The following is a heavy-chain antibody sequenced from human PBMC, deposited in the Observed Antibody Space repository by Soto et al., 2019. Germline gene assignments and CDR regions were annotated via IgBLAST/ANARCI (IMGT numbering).Heavy chain of an antibody. CDR2: ISGSGGST. J-gene: IGHJ5*02. Sequence: GGSLRLSCAAPGFTFSSYAMSWVRQAPGKGLEWVSAISGSGGSTYYADSVKGRFTISRDNSKNTLYLQMNSLRAEDTAVYYCAKAYDYSRSNWFDPWGQGTLVTVSS. D-gene: IGHD4-4*01. CDR1: GFTFSSYA. V-gene: IGHV3-23*01. CDR3: AKAYDYSRSNWFDP.